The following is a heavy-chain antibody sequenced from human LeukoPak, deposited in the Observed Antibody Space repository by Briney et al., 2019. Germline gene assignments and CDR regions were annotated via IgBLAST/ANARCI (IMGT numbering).Heavy chain of an antibody. V-gene: IGHV1-46*01. Sequence: ASVKVSCKASGYTFSVYFINWVRQAPGQGLEWMGIIYPSGGRTNYAQKFQGRVTMTRDMSTSTVYMELSSLRSEDTAVYYCAKGSSWTGGFVDYWGQGTLVTVSS. CDR2: IYPSGGRT. CDR3: AKGSSWTGGFVDY. D-gene: IGHD6-13*01. CDR1: GYTFSVYF. J-gene: IGHJ4*02.